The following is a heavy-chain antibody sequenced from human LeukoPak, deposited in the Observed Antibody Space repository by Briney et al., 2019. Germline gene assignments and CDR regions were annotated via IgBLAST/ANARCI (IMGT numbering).Heavy chain of an antibody. D-gene: IGHD6-13*01. J-gene: IGHJ4*02. CDR2: IRYDGSNK. CDR1: GFTFSGYG. V-gene: IGHV3-30*02. CDR3: ARLIAAAAPNLRYFDY. Sequence: GGSLRLSCAASGFTFSGYGMHWVRQAPGKGLEWVAFIRYDGSNKYYADSVKGRFTISRDNAKNSLYLQMNSLRAEDTAVYYCARLIAAAAPNLRYFDYWGQGTLVTVSS.